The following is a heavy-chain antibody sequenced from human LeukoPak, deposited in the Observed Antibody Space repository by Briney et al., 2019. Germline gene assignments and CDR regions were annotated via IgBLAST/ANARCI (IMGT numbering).Heavy chain of an antibody. J-gene: IGHJ6*03. CDR1: GGSFSGYY. Sequence: SETLSLTCAVYGGSFSGYYWSWIRQPPGKGLEWIGEINHSGSTNYNPSLKSRVTISVDTSKNQFSLKLSSVTAADTAVYYCARRSRVYYYYYMDVWGKGTTVTISS. V-gene: IGHV4-34*01. D-gene: IGHD2-15*01. CDR2: INHSGST. CDR3: ARRSRVYYYYYMDV.